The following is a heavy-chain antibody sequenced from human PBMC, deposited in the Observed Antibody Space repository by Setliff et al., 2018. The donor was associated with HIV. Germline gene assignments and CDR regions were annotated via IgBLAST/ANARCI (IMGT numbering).Heavy chain of an antibody. J-gene: IGHJ4*02. D-gene: IGHD3-22*01. CDR1: GGFITSGSYY. CDR3: AGLSGFLDY. V-gene: IGHV4-61*10. Sequence: SETLSLTCTVSGGFITSGSYYWSWIRQPAGKGLEWIGEINHIGNTNYNPSLKSRVTISLDTSKQQFSLKLTSLTAADTAVYFCAGLSGFLDYWGQGTLVTVSS. CDR2: INHIGNT.